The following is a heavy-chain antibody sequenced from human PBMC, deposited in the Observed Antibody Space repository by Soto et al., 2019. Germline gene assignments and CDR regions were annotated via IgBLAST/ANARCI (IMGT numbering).Heavy chain of an antibody. CDR2: IYWDDDK. CDR3: AHSKSIVREGSFDY. Sequence: QMTLKESGPTLVKPTQTLTLTCTFSGLSLSTSGVGVGWIRQPPGKALEWLALIYWDDDKRYSPSLKSRLTITKDTSKNQVVLTMTNMDPVDTATYYCAHSKSIVREGSFDYWGQGTLVTVSS. V-gene: IGHV2-5*02. CDR1: GLSLSTSGVG. D-gene: IGHD1-26*01. J-gene: IGHJ4*02.